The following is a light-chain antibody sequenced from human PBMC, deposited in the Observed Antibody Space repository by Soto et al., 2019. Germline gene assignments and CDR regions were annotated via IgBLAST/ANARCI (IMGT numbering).Light chain of an antibody. J-gene: IGKJ5*01. Sequence: DVVLTQSPLSLSVTPGQPASISCKSSQSLLHITGETFLFWYLQKPGQSPQLLIYEVSTRVSGVTDRFSGSGSGTDFTLEISRVENDDVGIYYCRQSTQLPPTFGQGTRLGIE. V-gene: IGKV2D-29*02. CDR1: QSLLHITGETF. CDR3: RQSTQLPPT. CDR2: EVS.